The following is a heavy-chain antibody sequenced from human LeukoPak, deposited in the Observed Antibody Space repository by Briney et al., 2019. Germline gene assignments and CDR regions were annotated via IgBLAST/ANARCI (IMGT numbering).Heavy chain of an antibody. CDR1: GFTFSDYH. J-gene: IGHJ4*02. D-gene: IGHD2-2*01. Sequence: GGSLRLSCAASGFTFSDYHMSWIRQAPGKGLEWVSHITTSGRSIYYADSVKGRFTISRDNAKNTLYLQMNSLRAEDTAVYYCARAVVVVRRPPEKYYFDYWGQGTLVTVSS. V-gene: IGHV3-11*01. CDR2: ITTSGRSI. CDR3: ARAVVVVRRPPEKYYFDY.